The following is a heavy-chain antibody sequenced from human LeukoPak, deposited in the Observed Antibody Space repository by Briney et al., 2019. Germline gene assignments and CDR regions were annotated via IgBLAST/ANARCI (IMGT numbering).Heavy chain of an antibody. D-gene: IGHD5-18*01. CDR2: IYYSGST. Sequence: SETLSLTCTVSGGSISSSSYYWGWIRQPPGKGLEWIGSIYYSGSTYYNPSLKSRVTISVDTSKNQFSLKLSSVTAADTAVYYCARSPGYSYGNAVFLHWFDPWGQGTLVTVSS. CDR1: GGSISSSSYY. V-gene: IGHV4-39*07. CDR3: ARSPGYSYGNAVFLHWFDP. J-gene: IGHJ5*02.